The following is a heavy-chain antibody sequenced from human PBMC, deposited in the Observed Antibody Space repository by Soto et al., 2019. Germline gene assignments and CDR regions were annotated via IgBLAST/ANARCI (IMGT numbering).Heavy chain of an antibody. CDR2: IYPGDSDT. J-gene: IGHJ3*02. CDR3: TGHNTATLNDAYDI. V-gene: IGHV5-51*01. CDR1: GYSFTSYW. Sequence: GESLKISCKGSGYSFTSYWIGWVRQMPGKGLEWMGIIYPGDSDTSYSPSLQGQVTISAGKSISTTYLQWSSLKTSDTAMYCYTGHNTATLNDAYDIWGQETMVTVSS. D-gene: IGHD2-21*02.